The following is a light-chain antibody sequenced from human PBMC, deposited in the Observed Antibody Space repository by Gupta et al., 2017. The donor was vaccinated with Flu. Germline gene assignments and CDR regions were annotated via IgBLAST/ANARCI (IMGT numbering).Light chain of an antibody. V-gene: IGKV1-39*01. CDR3: QQSYRTTLT. CDR1: QSISSY. J-gene: IGKJ4*01. Sequence: PSSPSASVGDRVTITCRASQSISSYLNWYQQKPGKAPKLLIYAASSLQSGVPSRFRGHGSWTDFTLTISSLQPEDFATYYCQQSYRTTLTFGGGTKVEIK. CDR2: AAS.